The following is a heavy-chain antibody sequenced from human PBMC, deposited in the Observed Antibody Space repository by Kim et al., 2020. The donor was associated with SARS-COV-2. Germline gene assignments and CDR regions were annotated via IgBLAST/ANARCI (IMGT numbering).Heavy chain of an antibody. Sequence: GGSLRLSCAASGFTFSSYGMHWVRQAPGKGLEWVAVISYDGSNKYYADSVKGRFTISRDNSKNTLYLQMNSLRAEDTAVYYCARDEYGPYYYGSGSPPVPDYWGQGTLVTVSS. CDR1: GFTFSSYG. J-gene: IGHJ4*02. D-gene: IGHD3-10*01. CDR3: ARDEYGPYYYGSGSPPVPDY. V-gene: IGHV3-33*05. CDR2: ISYDGSNK.